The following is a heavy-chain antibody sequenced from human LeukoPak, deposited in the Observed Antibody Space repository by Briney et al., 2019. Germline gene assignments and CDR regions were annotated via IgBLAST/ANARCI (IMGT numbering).Heavy chain of an antibody. CDR2: IYYSGST. CDR3: ARHLKTGIATAGTAYYGMDV. Sequence: PSETLSPTCTVSGGSISSYYWSWIRQPPGKGLEWIGYIYYSGSTNYNPSLQSRVTTSVDTSKNQFSLKLSSVTAADTAVYYCARHLKTGIATAGTAYYGMDVWGQGTTVTVSS. J-gene: IGHJ6*02. CDR1: GGSISSYY. V-gene: IGHV4-59*08. D-gene: IGHD6-13*01.